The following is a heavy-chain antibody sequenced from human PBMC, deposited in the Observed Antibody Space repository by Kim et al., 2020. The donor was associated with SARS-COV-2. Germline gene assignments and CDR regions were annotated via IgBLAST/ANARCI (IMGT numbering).Heavy chain of an antibody. CDR2: ISYDGSNK. D-gene: IGHD3-10*01. CDR3: VRGVSLGAFDI. Sequence: GGSLRLSCAASGFTFSSYAMHWVRQAPGKGLEWVAVISYDGSNKYYADSVKGRFTISRDNSKNTLYLQMNSLGAEDTAVYYCVRGVSLGAFDIWGQGTMVTVSS. V-gene: IGHV3-30-3*01. J-gene: IGHJ3*02. CDR1: GFTFSSYA.